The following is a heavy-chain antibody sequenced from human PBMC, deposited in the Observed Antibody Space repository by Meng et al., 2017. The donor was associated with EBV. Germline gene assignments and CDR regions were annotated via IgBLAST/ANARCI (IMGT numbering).Heavy chain of an antibody. Sequence: GPLGQSGAGVKKPGSSVKVACKASGGTFSSYAISWVRQAPGQGLEWMGGIIPIFGTANYAQKFQGRVTITADESTSTAYMELSSLRSEDTAVYYCARGYYGSGSYYEVDYWGQGTLVTVSS. J-gene: IGHJ4*02. CDR2: IIPIFGTA. CDR3: ARGYYGSGSYYEVDY. CDR1: GGTFSSYA. V-gene: IGHV1-69*01. D-gene: IGHD3-10*01.